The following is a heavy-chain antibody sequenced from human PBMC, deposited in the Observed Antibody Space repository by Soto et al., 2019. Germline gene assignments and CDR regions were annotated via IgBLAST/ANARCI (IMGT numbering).Heavy chain of an antibody. D-gene: IGHD5-18*01. CDR1: GYTSTSYA. CDR3: ARDSYGTDY. Sequence: ASVKVSCKASGYTSTSYAMHWVRQAPGQRLEWMGWINVGNDNTEYSQNFQGRVTITRDTSASTVHMELSSLRSEDTAVYYCARDSYGTDYWGQGTLVTVPS. V-gene: IGHV1-3*01. J-gene: IGHJ4*02. CDR2: INVGNDNT.